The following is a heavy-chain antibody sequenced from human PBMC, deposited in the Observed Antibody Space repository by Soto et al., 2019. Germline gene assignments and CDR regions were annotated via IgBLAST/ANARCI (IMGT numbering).Heavy chain of an antibody. CDR1: GGSISSGDYY. V-gene: IGHV4-31*03. J-gene: IGHJ4*02. CDR3: ARKGDYYDSSGQITYYFDY. CDR2: IYYSGST. D-gene: IGHD3-22*01. Sequence: SETLSLTCTVSGGSISSGDYYWTWIRQHPGKGLEWIGYIYYSGSTKHNPSLKSRITISVDTSKNQFSLKLSSVTAADTAVYYCARKGDYYDSSGQITYYFDYWGQGTLVTVSS.